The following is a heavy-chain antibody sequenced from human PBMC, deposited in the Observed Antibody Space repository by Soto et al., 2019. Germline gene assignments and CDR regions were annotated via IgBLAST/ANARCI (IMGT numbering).Heavy chain of an antibody. V-gene: IGHV3-15*07. CDR1: GFIFSNAW. D-gene: IGHD4-17*01. CDR3: TTDSYMTNIIVRFDY. Sequence: PGGSLRLSCAASGFIFSNAWINWVRQAPGKGLEWVGRVKSKTDGGTTDFAAPVKGRFAISRDDSKNMVYLEMNSLKTEDTAIYYCTTDSYMTNIIVRFDYRGHRTLVTVSS. J-gene: IGHJ4*01. CDR2: VKSKTDGGTT.